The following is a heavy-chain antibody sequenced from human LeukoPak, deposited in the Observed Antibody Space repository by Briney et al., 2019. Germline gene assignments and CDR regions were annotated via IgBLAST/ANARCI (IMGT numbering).Heavy chain of an antibody. CDR3: ARDGVLRYFDSYYYYIDV. CDR2: ISGSGGST. V-gene: IGHV3-23*01. CDR1: GFTFSSYA. J-gene: IGHJ6*03. D-gene: IGHD3-9*01. Sequence: PGGSLRLSCAASGFTFSSYAMSWVRQAPGKGLEWVSAISGSGGSTYYADSVKGRFTISRDNSKNTLYLQMNSLRAEDTAVYYCARDGVLRYFDSYYYYIDVWGKGTTVTISS.